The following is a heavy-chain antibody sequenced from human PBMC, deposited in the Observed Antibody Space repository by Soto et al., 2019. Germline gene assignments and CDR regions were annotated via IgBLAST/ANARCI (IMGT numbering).Heavy chain of an antibody. D-gene: IGHD5-18*01. CDR2: IGHSAST. J-gene: IGHJ4*02. CDR1: GGPIGNRRR. V-gene: IGHV4-4*01. CDR3: ASKWIHGY. Sequence: TSENLSLTCAVSGGPIGNRRRWSRLRQRPGKGLEWNGEIGHSASTNYNRVINSRVNIAVDKSENQVSVKLYTVTTADTAVYCGASKWIHGYWGQGTLDTVS.